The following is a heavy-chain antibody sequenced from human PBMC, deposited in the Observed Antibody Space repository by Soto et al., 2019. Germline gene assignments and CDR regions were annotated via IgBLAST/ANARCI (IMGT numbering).Heavy chain of an antibody. CDR1: GYTFTSYA. J-gene: IGHJ5*02. Sequence: ASVKVSCKASGYTFTSYAMHWVRQAPGQRLEWMGWINAGNGNTKYSQKFQGRVTITRDTSASTAYMELSSLRSEDTAVYYCAGYYGSGTFTNWFDPWGQGTLVTVSS. CDR2: INAGNGNT. D-gene: IGHD3-10*01. CDR3: AGYYGSGTFTNWFDP. V-gene: IGHV1-3*01.